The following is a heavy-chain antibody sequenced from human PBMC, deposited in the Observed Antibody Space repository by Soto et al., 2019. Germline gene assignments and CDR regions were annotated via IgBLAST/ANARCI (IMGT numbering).Heavy chain of an antibody. CDR2: IYYSGST. CDR1: GGSISSGDYY. D-gene: IGHD1-26*01. CDR3: ASVGFYYGMDV. V-gene: IGHV4-30-4*01. J-gene: IGHJ6*02. Sequence: QVQLQESGPGLVKPSQTLSLTCTVSGGSISSGDYYWSWIRQPPGKGLEWIGYIYYSGSTYYNPSLQTXXTXSXXTSKHQFSLKLSSVTAADTAVYYCASVGFYYGMDVWGQGTTVTVSS.